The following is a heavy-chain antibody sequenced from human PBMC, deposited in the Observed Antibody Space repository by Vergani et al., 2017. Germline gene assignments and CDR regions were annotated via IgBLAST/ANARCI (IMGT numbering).Heavy chain of an antibody. CDR3: ARHSRAHCVSTSCYWPLPLRY. Sequence: QVQLQESGPGLVKHSETLSLTCTVSGYSINSGYYWGWIRQPPGKGLEWIATIYHSGNTYYNPSLKSRVTISVDTSRNHFSLNLTSVTAADTAMYYCARHSRAHCVSTSCYWPLPLRYWGQGALVTVSS. CDR2: IYHSGNT. CDR1: GYSINSGYY. D-gene: IGHD2-2*01. J-gene: IGHJ4*02. V-gene: IGHV4-38-2*02.